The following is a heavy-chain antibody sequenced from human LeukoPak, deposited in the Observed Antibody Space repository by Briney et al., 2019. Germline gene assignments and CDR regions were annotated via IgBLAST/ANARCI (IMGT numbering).Heavy chain of an antibody. D-gene: IGHD2-15*01. CDR2: ISNDASAT. CDR3: ASSFTPYYYDV. V-gene: IGHV3-7*01. J-gene: IGHJ4*02. CDR1: GYSFRKYF. Sequence: GGSLRLSCAASGYSFRKYFMSWARQAPGKGLEGVATISNDASATTYGDSVWGRVTISRDNAQNSVFLQMHSLRAGDTAVYYCASSFTPYYYDVWGQGILVTVSS.